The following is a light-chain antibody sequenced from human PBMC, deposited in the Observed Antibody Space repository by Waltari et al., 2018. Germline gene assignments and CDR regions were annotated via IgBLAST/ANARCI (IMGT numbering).Light chain of an antibody. CDR1: SGINVGAYR. V-gene: IGLV5-45*01. CDR2: YKSDSDK. Sequence: QPVLTQPPSLSASPGASASLTCTLRSGINVGAYRIYWYQQKPGSPPQYLLRYKSDSDKGLGSGVPSRFSGSKDASANAGILLISGLQSDDEADYYCMIFHGNAWVFGGGTKLTVL. CDR3: MIFHGNAWV. J-gene: IGLJ2*01.